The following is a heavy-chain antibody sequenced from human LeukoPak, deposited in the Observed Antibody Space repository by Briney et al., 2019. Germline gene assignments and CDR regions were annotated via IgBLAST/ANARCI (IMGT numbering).Heavy chain of an antibody. J-gene: IGHJ3*02. Sequence: GGSLRLSCATSGFPFTAHWMSWVRQAPGKGLEWVANIEKDGSDIHYADSVRGRFTISRDNTQRSQWLQMNSLRAEDTAVYYCAKVVGDTAMVDAFDIWGQGTMVTVSS. CDR1: GFPFTAHW. V-gene: IGHV3-7*03. CDR3: AKVVGDTAMVDAFDI. D-gene: IGHD5-18*01. CDR2: IEKDGSDI.